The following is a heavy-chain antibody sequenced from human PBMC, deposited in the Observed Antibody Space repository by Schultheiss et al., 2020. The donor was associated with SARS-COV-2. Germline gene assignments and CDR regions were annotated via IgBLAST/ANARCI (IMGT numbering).Heavy chain of an antibody. CDR2: ISSNGGST. CDR3: ARNHSSGWSLDY. D-gene: IGHD6-19*01. CDR1: GFTFSDYA. V-gene: IGHV3-64*04. Sequence: GGSLRLSCAASGFTFSDYAMHWVRQAPGKGLEYVSAISSNGGSTYYADSVKGRFTISRDNSKNTLYLQMNSLRAEDTAVYYCARNHSSGWSLDYWGQGTLVTVSS. J-gene: IGHJ4*02.